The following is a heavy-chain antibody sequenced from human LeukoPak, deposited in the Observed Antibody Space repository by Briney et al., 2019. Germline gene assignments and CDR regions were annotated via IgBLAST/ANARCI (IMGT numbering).Heavy chain of an antibody. CDR2: ISSSSSYI. D-gene: IGHD6-6*01. Sequence: PGGSLRLSCAASGFTFSSYSMNWVRQAPGKGLEWVSSISSSSSYIYYADSVKGRFTISRDNAKNSLYLQMNSLRAEDTAVYYCARDPGSSSGSGVCWGQGTLVTVSS. CDR3: ARDPGSSSGSGVC. CDR1: GFTFSSYS. J-gene: IGHJ4*02. V-gene: IGHV3-21*01.